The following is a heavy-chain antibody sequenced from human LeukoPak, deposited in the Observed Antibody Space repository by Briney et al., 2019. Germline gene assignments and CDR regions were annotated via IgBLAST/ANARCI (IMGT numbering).Heavy chain of an antibody. J-gene: IGHJ5*02. CDR3: ARGRRRDWFDP. V-gene: IGHV4-59*08. D-gene: IGHD2-15*01. CDR1: GASIRSYY. CDR2: IYYSGGT. Sequence: SETLSLTCTVSGASIRSYYWSWIRQPPGKGLQWIGNIYYSGGTNYNPSLKSRVTISADTSKNQFSLKLSSVTAADTAVYYCARGRRRDWFDPWGQGTLVTVSS.